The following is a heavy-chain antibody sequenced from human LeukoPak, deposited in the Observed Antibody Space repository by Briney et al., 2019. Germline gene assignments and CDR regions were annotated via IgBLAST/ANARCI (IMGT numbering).Heavy chain of an antibody. J-gene: IGHJ4*02. CDR3: ARGDSSSSFDY. CDR2: IYTSGST. CDR1: GGSLSSGSYY. Sequence: SETLSLTCTVSGGSLSSGSYYWSWIRQPAGKGLEWIGRIYTSGSTNYNPSLKSRVTISVDTSKNQFSLKLSSVTAADTAVYYCARGDSSSSFDYWGQGTLVTVSS. V-gene: IGHV4-61*02. D-gene: IGHD6-6*01.